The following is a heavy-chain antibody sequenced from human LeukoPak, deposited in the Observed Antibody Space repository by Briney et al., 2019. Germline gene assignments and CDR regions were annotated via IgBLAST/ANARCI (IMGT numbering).Heavy chain of an antibody. CDR3: AKRIQSAMATGY. V-gene: IGHV4-39*07. Sequence: PSETLSLTCTVSGGSISSSSYYWGWIRQPPGKGLEWIGSIYTSGSTNYNPSLKSRVTMSVDTSKNQFSLKLSSVTAADTAVYYCAKRIQSAMATGYWGQGTLVTVSS. CDR1: GGSISSSSYY. J-gene: IGHJ4*02. CDR2: IYTSGST. D-gene: IGHD5-18*01.